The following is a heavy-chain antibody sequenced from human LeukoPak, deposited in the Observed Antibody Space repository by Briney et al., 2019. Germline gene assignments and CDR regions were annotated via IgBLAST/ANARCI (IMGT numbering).Heavy chain of an antibody. D-gene: IGHD3-9*01. CDR3: ASEDYDILTGYLDY. CDR1: GFTFSSYA. V-gene: IGHV3-23*01. J-gene: IGHJ4*02. CDR2: ISSSGDST. Sequence: GGSLRLSCAASGFTFSSYAMSWVRQAPGKGLEWVSGISSSGDSTHYADSVKGRFTISRDNSKNTLYLQMNSLRAEDTAVYYCASEDYDILTGYLDYWGQGTLVTVSS.